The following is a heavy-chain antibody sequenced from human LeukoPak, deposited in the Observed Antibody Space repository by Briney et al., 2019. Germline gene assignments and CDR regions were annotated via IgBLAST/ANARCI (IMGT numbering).Heavy chain of an antibody. Sequence: SETLSLTCTVSGGSISSYYWSWIRQPPGKGLEWIGYIYYSGSTNYNPSLKSRVTISVDTFKNQFSLKLSSVTAADTAVYYCARVLRAYDYVWGSYRTDNWFDPWGQGTLVTVSS. J-gene: IGHJ5*02. V-gene: IGHV4-59*01. D-gene: IGHD3-16*02. CDR1: GGSISSYY. CDR2: IYYSGST. CDR3: ARVLRAYDYVWGSYRTDNWFDP.